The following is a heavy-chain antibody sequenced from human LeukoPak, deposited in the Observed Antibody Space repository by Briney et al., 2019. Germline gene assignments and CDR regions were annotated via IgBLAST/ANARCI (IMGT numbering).Heavy chain of an antibody. CDR3: ARQLGYCSSTSCYADKVDY. CDR1: GGSISSSSYY. D-gene: IGHD2-2*01. CDR2: IYYSGST. V-gene: IGHV4-39*01. Sequence: SETLSLTCTVSGGSISSSSYYWGWLRQPPGKGLEWIGSIYYSGSTYYNPSLKSRVTISVDTSKNQFSLKLSSVAAADTAVYYCARQLGYCSSTSCYADKVDYWGQGNLVSVSS. J-gene: IGHJ4*02.